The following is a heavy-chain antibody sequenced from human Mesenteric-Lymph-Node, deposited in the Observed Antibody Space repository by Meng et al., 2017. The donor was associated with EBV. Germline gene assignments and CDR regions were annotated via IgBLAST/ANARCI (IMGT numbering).Heavy chain of an antibody. V-gene: IGHV4-31*03. D-gene: IGHD4-17*01. Sequence: QVPLQESGPGLVNPSQTLSLTCTVSGGSISSGGFYWSWIRQHPGKGLEWIGYIYYTGSTYYNPSLKSRVTISLDISKNQFSLNLTSVTAADTAVYYCARDTNGDYGWVDPWGQGTLVTVSS. CDR3: ARDTNGDYGWVDP. CDR1: GGSISSGGFY. J-gene: IGHJ5*02. CDR2: IYYTGST.